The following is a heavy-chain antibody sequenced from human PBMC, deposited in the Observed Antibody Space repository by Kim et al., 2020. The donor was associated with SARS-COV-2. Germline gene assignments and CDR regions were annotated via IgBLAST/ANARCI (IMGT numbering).Heavy chain of an antibody. CDR3: ARHFRGPSIRVLGLFQPYY. CDR2: VYYTGNT. V-gene: IGHV4-39*01. D-gene: IGHD2-2*02. Sequence: SETLSLTCIVSGGSISSSGYYWDWIRQPPGKGLEWIGSVYYTGNTYYNPSLKSRVTISVDTSKNQFSLKLSSVTAADTAVYYCARHFRGPSIRVLGLFQPYYWGPRVLVTVS. CDR1: GGSISSSGYY. J-gene: IGHJ4*02.